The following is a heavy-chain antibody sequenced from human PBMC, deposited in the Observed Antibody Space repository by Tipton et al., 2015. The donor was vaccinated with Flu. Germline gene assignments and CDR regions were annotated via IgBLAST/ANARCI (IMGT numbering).Heavy chain of an antibody. CDR1: GVSISSYY. J-gene: IGHJ1*01. Sequence: TLSLTCTVSGVSISSYYWSWIRQSPGKGLEWIGFVSYSGITNYNPSLKGRVTMSLDASKNHFSLSLSSVTAADTAVYYCARNGGSYSYQHWGQGTLVTVSS. V-gene: IGHV4-59*01. CDR3: ARNGGSYSYQH. D-gene: IGHD3-10*01. CDR2: VSYSGIT.